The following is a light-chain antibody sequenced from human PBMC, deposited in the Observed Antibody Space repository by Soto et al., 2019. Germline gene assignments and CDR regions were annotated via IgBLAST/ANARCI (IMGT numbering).Light chain of an antibody. CDR3: QQSFDARLT. J-gene: IGKJ4*01. CDR2: GAS. Sequence: DIQMPQSPSSLSASVGDRVTITCRASQNITKYLNWYQQRPGTAPKVLIFGASGLQSGDTSRFRGSGSGTDFTRTITSLQPEDFATYYCQQSFDARLTFGGGTKVEIK. V-gene: IGKV1-39*01. CDR1: QNITKY.